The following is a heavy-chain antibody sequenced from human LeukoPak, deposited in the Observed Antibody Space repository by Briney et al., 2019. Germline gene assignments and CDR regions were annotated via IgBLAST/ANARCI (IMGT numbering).Heavy chain of an antibody. CDR3: AKGRASDFWSGYRSWFDP. J-gene: IGHJ5*02. V-gene: IGHV3-23*01. D-gene: IGHD3-3*01. CDR1: GFTFSSYA. Sequence: GGSLRLSCAASGFTFSSYAMTWVRQAPGKGLEWVSSISGSGGSTYYADSVKGRFTISRDNSKNTLYLQMNSLRVEDTAVYYCAKGRASDFWSGYRSWFDPWGQGTLVTVSS. CDR2: ISGSGGST.